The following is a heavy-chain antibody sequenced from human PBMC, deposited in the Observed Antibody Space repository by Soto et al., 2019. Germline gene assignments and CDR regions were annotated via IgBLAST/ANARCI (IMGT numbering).Heavy chain of an antibody. CDR1: GFTFSIYW. CDR3: ARILCSTTSCYTFDY. D-gene: IGHD2-2*02. J-gene: IGHJ4*02. Sequence: PGGSLRLSCAASGFTFSIYWMSWVRHAPGKGLEWVANMRQDGNEKYYVDSVKGRFTISRDNAKNSLYLQMNTLRAEDTAVYYCARILCSTTSCYTFDYWGQGTLVTVSS. V-gene: IGHV3-7*03. CDR2: MRQDGNEK.